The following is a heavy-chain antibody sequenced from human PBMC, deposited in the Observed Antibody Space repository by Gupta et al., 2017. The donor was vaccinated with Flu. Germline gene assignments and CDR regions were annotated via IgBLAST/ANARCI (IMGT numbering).Heavy chain of an antibody. CDR2: IYTSGST. Sequence: QVQLQESGPGLVKPSQTLSLTCPVSGGSIRSGSYYWSWIRQPAGKGLEWIGPIYTSGSTNYNPSLKSRVTISVDTSKNQFSLKLSSVTAADTAVYYCARGVLLWFGELSNFDYWGQGTLVTVSS. CDR3: ARGVLLWFGELSNFDY. J-gene: IGHJ4*02. CDR1: GGSIRSGSYY. D-gene: IGHD3-10*01. V-gene: IGHV4-61*02.